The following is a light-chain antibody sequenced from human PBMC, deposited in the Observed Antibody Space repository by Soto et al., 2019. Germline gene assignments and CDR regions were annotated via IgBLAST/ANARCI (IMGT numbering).Light chain of an antibody. CDR1: SSDVGGYNY. J-gene: IGLJ2*01. CDR3: SSYTSSSLDYV. Sequence: QSALTQPASVSGSPGQSITISCTGTSSDVGGYNYVSWYQQHPGKAPKLIIYEVSNRPSGVSNRFSGSKSGNTASLPISGRQEDEDADYYCSSYTSSSLDYVFGAGTKLTVL. V-gene: IGLV2-14*01. CDR2: EVS.